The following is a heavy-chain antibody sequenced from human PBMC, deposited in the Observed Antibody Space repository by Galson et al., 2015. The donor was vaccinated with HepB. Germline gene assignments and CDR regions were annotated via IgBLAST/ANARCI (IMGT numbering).Heavy chain of an antibody. CDR3: ARGALVVVVGGSLNNWFDP. CDR1: GYTFSSYS. CDR2: INPYNRNT. V-gene: IGHV1-18*01. D-gene: IGHD2-15*01. Sequence: SVKVSCKASGYTFSSYSITWVRQAPGQGLEWMGWINPYNRNTNYARHLQGRVTMTTDTSTSTAYMELRSLRSDDTAVYYCARGALVVVVGGSLNNWFDPWGQGTLVTVSS. J-gene: IGHJ5*02.